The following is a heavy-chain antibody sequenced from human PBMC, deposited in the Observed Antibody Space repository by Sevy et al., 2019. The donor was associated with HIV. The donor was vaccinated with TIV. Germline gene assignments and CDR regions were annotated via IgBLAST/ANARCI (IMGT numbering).Heavy chain of an antibody. V-gene: IGHV3-21*01. CDR1: GLTFTDFY. J-gene: IGHJ3*02. Sequence: GGSLRLSCAASGLTFTDFYLNWVRQAPGKGLEWVSAISGLSNYKFYADSMKGRFTISRDNAENSIYLQMNSLRAEDTAVYFCTRRGPSTVHDAFDIWGQGTLVTVSS. D-gene: IGHD4-17*01. CDR2: ISGLSNYK. CDR3: TRRGPSTVHDAFDI.